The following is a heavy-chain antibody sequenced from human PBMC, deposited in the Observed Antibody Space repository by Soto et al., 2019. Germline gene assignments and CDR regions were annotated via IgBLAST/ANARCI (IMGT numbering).Heavy chain of an antibody. J-gene: IGHJ6*02. CDR1: GGSISSGGYY. Sequence: QVQLQESGPGLVKPSQTLSLTCTVSGGSISSGGYYWSWIRQHPGKGLEWIGYIYYSGSTYYNPSLKSRVTLSVDTSKNPFSLKLSSVTAADTAVYSCARGGRRSPGMDVWGQGTTVTVSS. V-gene: IGHV4-31*03. CDR3: ARGGRRSPGMDV. CDR2: IYYSGST.